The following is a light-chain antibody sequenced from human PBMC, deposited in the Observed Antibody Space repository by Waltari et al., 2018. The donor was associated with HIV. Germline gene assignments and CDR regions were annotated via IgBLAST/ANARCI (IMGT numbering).Light chain of an antibody. V-gene: IGKV3-15*01. J-gene: IGKJ1*01. Sequence: ETVMTQSPATLSVFPGEKATPSCWASERFSTNLAWYQQKPGQAPRLLIYDASARATGVPARFSGSGSGTEFTLTISSLQSEDFAVYHCQQYYSWPLTFGQGTRVDI. CDR3: QQYYSWPLT. CDR1: ERFSTN. CDR2: DAS.